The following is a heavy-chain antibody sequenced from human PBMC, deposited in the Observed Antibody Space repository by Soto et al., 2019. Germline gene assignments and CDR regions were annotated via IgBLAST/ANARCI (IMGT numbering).Heavy chain of an antibody. Sequence: GSLRLSCAASGFTFSSYAMHWVRQAPGKGLEWVAVISYDGSNKYYADSVKGRFTISRDNSKNTLYLQMNSLRAEDTAVYYCAREARSAAGTRYYGMDVWGQGTTVTVSS. CDR2: ISYDGSNK. CDR3: AREARSAAGTRYYGMDV. D-gene: IGHD6-13*01. J-gene: IGHJ6*02. V-gene: IGHV3-30-3*01. CDR1: GFTFSSYA.